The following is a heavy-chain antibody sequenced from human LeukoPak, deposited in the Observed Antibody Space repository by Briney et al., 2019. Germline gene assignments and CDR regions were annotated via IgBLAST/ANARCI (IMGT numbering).Heavy chain of an antibody. J-gene: IGHJ4*02. V-gene: IGHV4-39*01. CDR2: INYNRST. CDR1: GGAISSVSYC. Sequence: SQTLSLTCTVSGGAISSVSYCWGWIRQPPVKGLEWIARINYNRSTDYNPSVNCRSTLSLDSSKPPCCVGLSSVTAAHTAVYCCARLSDFWGQGILVTVSS. CDR3: ARLSDF.